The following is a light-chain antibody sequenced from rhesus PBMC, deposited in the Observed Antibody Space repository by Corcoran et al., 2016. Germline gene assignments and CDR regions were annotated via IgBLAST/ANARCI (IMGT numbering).Light chain of an antibody. J-gene: IGKJ1*01. CDR3: QQYSNWPRT. Sequence: EIVLTQSPATLSLSPGERATLSCRASQSVSSSLAWYQQKPGQAPRLLIYDASSRAHGIPDRFSGSGSGTDFTLTISSREPEDVGVYYGQQYSNWPRTFGQGTKVEIK. CDR2: DAS. V-gene: IGKV3-35*01. CDR1: QSVSSS.